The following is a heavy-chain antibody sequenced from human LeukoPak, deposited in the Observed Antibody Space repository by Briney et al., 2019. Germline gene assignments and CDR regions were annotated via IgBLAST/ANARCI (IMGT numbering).Heavy chain of an antibody. Sequence: SGPTLVKPSETLSLTCTVSGGSITSYYWSWIRQPAGKGLEWIGRIHTSGSTNYNPSLKSRVTMSVDTSKNQFSLKLSSVTAADTAVYYCARDRYYYDSSGYVFDYWGQGTLVTVSS. D-gene: IGHD3-22*01. CDR2: IHTSGST. V-gene: IGHV4-4*07. J-gene: IGHJ4*02. CDR1: GGSITSYY. CDR3: ARDRYYYDSSGYVFDY.